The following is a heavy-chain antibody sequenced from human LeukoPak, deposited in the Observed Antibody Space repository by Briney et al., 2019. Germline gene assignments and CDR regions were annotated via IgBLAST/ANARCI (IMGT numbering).Heavy chain of an antibody. CDR1: GGSFSDYY. J-gene: IGHJ5*02. Sequence: SETLSLTCAVSGGSFSDYYWTWIRQPPGKGLEWIGEINHNESTSYNPSLKNRVTISVDTSENQFSLRLSSVTAADTAVYYCARLFEAAVGPGIWWFDPWGQGTLVTVSS. CDR3: ARLFEAAVGPGIWWFDP. CDR2: INHNEST. V-gene: IGHV4-34*01. D-gene: IGHD6-13*01.